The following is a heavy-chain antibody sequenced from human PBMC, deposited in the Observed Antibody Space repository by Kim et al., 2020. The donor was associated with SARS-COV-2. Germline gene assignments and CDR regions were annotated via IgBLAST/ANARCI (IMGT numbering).Heavy chain of an antibody. Sequence: SETLSLTCTVSGGSISSGDYYWSWIRQPPGKGLEWIGYIYYSGSTYYNPSLKSRVTISVDTSKNQFSLKLSSVTAADTAVYYCARGGGLVTLGGAFDIWGQGTMVTVSS. D-gene: IGHD3-16*01. V-gene: IGHV4-30-4*01. CDR3: ARGGGLVTLGGAFDI. CDR2: IYYSGST. J-gene: IGHJ3*02. CDR1: GGSISSGDYY.